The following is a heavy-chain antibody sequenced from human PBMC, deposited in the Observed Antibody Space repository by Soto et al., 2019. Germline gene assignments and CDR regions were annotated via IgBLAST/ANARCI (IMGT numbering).Heavy chain of an antibody. CDR1: GGSISSYY. J-gene: IGHJ3*02. V-gene: IGHV4-59*01. D-gene: IGHD3-10*01. Sequence: QVQLQESGPGLVKPSETLSLTCTVSGGSISSYYWSWIRQPPGKGLEWIGSIYYRGSTNYNPSLKRRVTLSVGTSKKQCSVTLSSVAAAEQAVYYCARVWGGAFDIWGQGTMVTVSS. CDR3: ARVWGGAFDI. CDR2: IYYRGST.